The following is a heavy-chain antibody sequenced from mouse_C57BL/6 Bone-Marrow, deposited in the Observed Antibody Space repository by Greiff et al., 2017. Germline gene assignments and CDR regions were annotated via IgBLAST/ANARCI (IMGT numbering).Heavy chain of an antibody. CDR2: ISSGSSTI. J-gene: IGHJ2*01. CDR3: ARDAPGNY. CDR1: GFTFSDYG. Sequence: EVKVVESGGGLVKPGGSLKLSCAASGFTFSDYGMHWVRQAPEKGLEWVAYISSGSSTIYYADTVKGRFTISRDNAKNTLFLQMTSLRSEDTAMYYCARDAPGNYWGQGTTLTVSS. V-gene: IGHV5-17*01.